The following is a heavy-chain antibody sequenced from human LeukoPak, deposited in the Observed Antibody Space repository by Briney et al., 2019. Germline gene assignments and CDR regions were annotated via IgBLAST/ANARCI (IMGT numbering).Heavy chain of an antibody. CDR2: INPNSGGT. J-gene: IGHJ4*02. CDR3: ARKYYYDSSGYYYNFFGY. Sequence: ASVKVSCKASGYTFTGYYMHWVRQAPGQGLEWIGWINPNSGGTNYAQRFQGRVTMTRDTSISTAYMELRRLRSDDTAVYYCARKYYYDSSGYYYNFFGYWGQGTLVTVSS. D-gene: IGHD3-22*01. CDR1: GYTFTGYY. V-gene: IGHV1-2*02.